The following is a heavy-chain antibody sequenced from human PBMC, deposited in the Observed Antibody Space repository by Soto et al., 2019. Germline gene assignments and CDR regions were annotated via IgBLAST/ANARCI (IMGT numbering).Heavy chain of an antibody. Sequence: SETLSLTCTVSGGSISSGDYYWSWIRQPPGKGLEWIGYIYYSGSTYYNPSLKSRVTISVDTSKNQFSLKLSSVTAADTAVYYCARERDYDYVWGSYRPLDYWGQGTPVTVSS. D-gene: IGHD3-16*02. J-gene: IGHJ4*02. CDR3: ARERDYDYVWGSYRPLDY. CDR1: GGSISSGDYY. V-gene: IGHV4-30-4*01. CDR2: IYYSGST.